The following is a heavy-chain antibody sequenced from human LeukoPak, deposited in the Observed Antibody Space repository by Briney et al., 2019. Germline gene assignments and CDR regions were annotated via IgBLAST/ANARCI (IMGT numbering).Heavy chain of an antibody. CDR3: AQTPRYSYGSGYLFDN. Sequence: GGSLRLSCAASGFTFSSYAMSWVRQAPGKGLEWVSAISGSGAGTFYADSVKGRFTISRDNPKNTLYLQMNSLRAEDTAVYYCAQTPRYSYGSGYLFDNWGQGTLVTVSS. J-gene: IGHJ4*02. D-gene: IGHD5-18*01. CDR2: ISGSGAGT. CDR1: GFTFSSYA. V-gene: IGHV3-23*01.